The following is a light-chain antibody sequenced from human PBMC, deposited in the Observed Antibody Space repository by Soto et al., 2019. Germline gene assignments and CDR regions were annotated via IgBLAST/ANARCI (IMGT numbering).Light chain of an antibody. J-gene: IGLJ1*01. V-gene: IGLV2-14*01. CDR1: SSDVGAYNY. CDR3: SSQRASSSLFV. CDR2: EVT. Sequence: QSALTQPASVSWSPGQSITISCTGTSSDVGAYNYVSWYQHHPGKVPKLLIYEVTNRPSGVSARFSASKSGNTASLTISGLQAEDEADYYCSSQRASSSLFVFGTGTKAT.